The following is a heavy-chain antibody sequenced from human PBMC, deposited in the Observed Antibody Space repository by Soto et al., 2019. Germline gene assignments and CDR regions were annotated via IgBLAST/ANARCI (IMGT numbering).Heavy chain of an antibody. Sequence: SETLSLTCTVSGGSISSYYWSWIRQPPGKGLEWIGYIYYSGSTNYNPSLKSRVNISVDTSKNQFSLKMSSVTAADTAVYYCASMSVPYYFDYWGQGTLVTVSS. CDR2: IYYSGST. CDR1: GGSISSYY. D-gene: IGHD3-16*01. V-gene: IGHV4-59*01. CDR3: ASMSVPYYFDY. J-gene: IGHJ4*02.